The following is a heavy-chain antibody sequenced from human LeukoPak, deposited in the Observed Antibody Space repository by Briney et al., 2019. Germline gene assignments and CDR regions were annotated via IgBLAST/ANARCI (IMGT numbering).Heavy chain of an antibody. CDR1: GGSISSDY. CDR3: ARLHYDSSGYYYFDY. CDR2: IYYSGIT. Sequence: PSETLSLTCTVSGGSISSDYWSWIRQPPGKGLEWIGYIYYSGITNYNPSLKSRVTISVDTSKNQFSLKLSSVTAADTAVYCCARLHYDSSGYYYFDYWGQGTLVTVSS. D-gene: IGHD3-22*01. V-gene: IGHV4-59*08. J-gene: IGHJ4*02.